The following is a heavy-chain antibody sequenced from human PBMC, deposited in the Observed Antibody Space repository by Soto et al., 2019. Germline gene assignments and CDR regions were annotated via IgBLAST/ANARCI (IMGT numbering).Heavy chain of an antibody. CDR3: ARDRGSREAYGLDV. J-gene: IGHJ6*02. CDR1: GGSISSDNYY. CDR2: IYYSGST. V-gene: IGHV4-31*03. D-gene: IGHD3-16*01. Sequence: QVQLQESGPGLVGPSQTLSLTCTVSGGSISSDNYYWSWIRQLPGKGLEWIGYIYYSGSTYYNPSLKSRVAISVDMSENHFSLRLISATAADTAVYYCARDRGSREAYGLDVWGQGTTVTVSS.